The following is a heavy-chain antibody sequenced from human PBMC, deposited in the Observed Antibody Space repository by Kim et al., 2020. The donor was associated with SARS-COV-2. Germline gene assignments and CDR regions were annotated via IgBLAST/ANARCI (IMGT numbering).Heavy chain of an antibody. V-gene: IGHV4-34*01. CDR2: INHSGST. CDR1: GGSFSGYY. D-gene: IGHD6-19*01. J-gene: IGHJ6*02. CDR3: ARGMWLGFLSRNYYYYGMDV. Sequence: SETLSLTCAVYGGSFSGYYWSWIRQPPGKGLEWIGEINHSGSTNYNPSLKSRVTISVDTSKNQFSLKLSSVTAADTAVYYCARGMWLGFLSRNYYYYGMDVWGQGTTVTVSS.